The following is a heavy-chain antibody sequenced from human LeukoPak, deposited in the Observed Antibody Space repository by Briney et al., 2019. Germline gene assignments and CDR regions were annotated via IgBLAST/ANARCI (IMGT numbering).Heavy chain of an antibody. J-gene: IGHJ4*02. CDR1: GFTFSDYY. CDR2: INGDSSTI. Sequence: GGSLRLSCAASGFTFSDYYMSWLRQAPGKGLEWVSYINGDSSTIYYADSVKGRFTISRDNAKKSLYLQMNSLRTEDTAVYYCANTEYQRLGTDYWGQGTLVTVSS. CDR3: ANTEYQRLGTDY. V-gene: IGHV3-11*04. D-gene: IGHD2-2*01.